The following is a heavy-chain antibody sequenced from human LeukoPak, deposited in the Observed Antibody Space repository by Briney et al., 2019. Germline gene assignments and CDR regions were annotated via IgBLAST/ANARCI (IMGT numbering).Heavy chain of an antibody. Sequence: GASVKVSCKASSYTFTNYGINWVRQAPGQGLEWMGWINPNSGGTNYAQKFQGRVTMTRDTSIGTAYMELNRLRSDDTAVYYCARGSYDSSDFEYFHHWGQGTLVTVSS. CDR2: INPNSGGT. CDR1: SYTFTNYG. D-gene: IGHD3-22*01. J-gene: IGHJ1*01. CDR3: ARGSYDSSDFEYFHH. V-gene: IGHV1-2*02.